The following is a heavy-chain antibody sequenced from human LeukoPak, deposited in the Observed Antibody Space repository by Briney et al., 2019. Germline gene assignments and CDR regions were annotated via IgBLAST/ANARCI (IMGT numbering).Heavy chain of an antibody. D-gene: IGHD4-11*01. J-gene: IGHJ4*02. CDR3: ARDRGGSNPYYFDY. Sequence: GGSLRLSCAASGFTFSSYNMNWVRQAPGKGLEWVSCVSSSSGYIYYADSVKGRFTISRDNAKNSLYLQMNSLRAEDTAVYYCARDRGGSNPYYFDYWGQGILVTVSS. CDR1: GFTFSSYN. V-gene: IGHV3-21*01. CDR2: VSSSSGYI.